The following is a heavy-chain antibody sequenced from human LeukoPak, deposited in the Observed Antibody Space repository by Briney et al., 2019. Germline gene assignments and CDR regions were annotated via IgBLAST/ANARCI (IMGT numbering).Heavy chain of an antibody. Sequence: GGSLRLSCAASGFTFSSYAMNWVRQAPGKGLEWVSSIDSSSSYIYYADSVKGRFTISRANAKDSLFLQMNSLRAEDTAVYYCARGPHGGFVIIPTEFWGQGTLVTVSS. CDR3: ARGPHGGFVIIPTEF. J-gene: IGHJ4*02. V-gene: IGHV3-21*01. CDR1: GFTFSSYA. CDR2: IDSSSSYI. D-gene: IGHD3-3*01.